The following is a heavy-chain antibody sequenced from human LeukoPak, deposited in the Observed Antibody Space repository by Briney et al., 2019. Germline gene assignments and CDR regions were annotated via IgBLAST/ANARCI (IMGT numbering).Heavy chain of an antibody. CDR2: IYNSGST. CDR1: GDSISNDY. D-gene: IGHD2-2*02. Sequence: SETLSLTCTVSGDSISNDYWSWIRQPAGKGLEWIGRIYNSGSTKYNPSLKSRVTISVDKSKNQFSLKLSSVTAADTAMYYCARDSCRSTSCYNNWFDHWGQGTLLTVSS. V-gene: IGHV4-4*07. J-gene: IGHJ5*02. CDR3: ARDSCRSTSCYNNWFDH.